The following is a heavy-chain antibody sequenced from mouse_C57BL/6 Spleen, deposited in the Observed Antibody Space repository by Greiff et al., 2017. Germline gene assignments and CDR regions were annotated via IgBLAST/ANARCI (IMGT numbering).Heavy chain of an antibody. V-gene: IGHV1-82*01. CDR2: IYPGDGDT. CDR1: GYAFSSSW. J-gene: IGHJ3*01. CDR3: ARCPDVGFAY. Sequence: QVQLQQSGPELVKPGASVKISCKASGYAFSSSWMNWVKQRPGKGLEWIGRIYPGDGDTNYNGKFKGKATLTADKSSSTAYMQLSSLTSEDSAVYFCARCPDVGFAYWGQGTLVTVSA.